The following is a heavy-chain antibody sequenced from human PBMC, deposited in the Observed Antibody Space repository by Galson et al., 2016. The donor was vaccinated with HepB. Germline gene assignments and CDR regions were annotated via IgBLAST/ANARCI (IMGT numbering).Heavy chain of an antibody. J-gene: IGHJ4*02. Sequence: SLRLSCAVSGFNFRSYAMSWVRQALGKGLQWVSGISARGDSTDYAGSVKGRFTISRDNSKNTLYLQMNSLRAEDTAVYYCGKGRTYCSGTSCYYFDHWGQGTLVTVSS. D-gene: IGHD2-2*01. CDR3: GKGRTYCSGTSCYYFDH. V-gene: IGHV3-23*01. CDR2: ISARGDST. CDR1: GFNFRSYA.